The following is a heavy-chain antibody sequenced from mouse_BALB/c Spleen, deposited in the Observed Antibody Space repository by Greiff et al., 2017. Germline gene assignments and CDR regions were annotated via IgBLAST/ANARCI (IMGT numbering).Heavy chain of an antibody. D-gene: IGHD3-3*01. CDR2: ISNLAYSI. CDR1: GFTFSDYG. CDR3: ARDEGTGQGAWFAY. Sequence: DVHLVESGGGLVKLGGSLKLSCAASGFTFSDYGMAWVRQAPGKGPEWVAFISNLAYSIYYADTVTGRFTISRENAKNTLYLEMSSLRSEDTAMYYCARDEGTGQGAWFAYWGQGTLVTVSA. V-gene: IGHV5-15*02. J-gene: IGHJ3*01.